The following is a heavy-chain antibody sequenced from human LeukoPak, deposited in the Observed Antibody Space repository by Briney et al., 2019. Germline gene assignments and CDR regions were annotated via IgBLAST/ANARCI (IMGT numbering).Heavy chain of an antibody. J-gene: IGHJ6*03. D-gene: IGHD3-10*01. CDR3: ARDYYYGSGSYYHYYYMDV. V-gene: IGHV4-59*01. CDR2: IYYSGST. CDR1: GGSISSYY. Sequence: SETLSLTCTVSGGSISSYYWSWIRQPPGKGLEWIGYIYYSGSTNYNPSLKSRVTISVDTSKNQFSLKLSSVTAADTAVYYCARDYYYGSGSYYHYYYMDVWGKGTTVTVSS.